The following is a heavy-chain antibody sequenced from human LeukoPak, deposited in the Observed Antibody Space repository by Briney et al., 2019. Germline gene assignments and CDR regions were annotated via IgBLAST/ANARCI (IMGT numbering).Heavy chain of an antibody. V-gene: IGHV1-69*01. Sequence: SVKLSCKASGGTFSSYAISWVPQAPGHGLGWRGGITPIFGTADYAQKFQGRVTITADESTITAYMELSSLRAEDTAVYYCARDLPVYGDSGPDYWGQGTLVTVSS. CDR3: ARDLPVYGDSGPDY. J-gene: IGHJ4*02. CDR2: ITPIFGTA. CDR1: GGTFSSYA. D-gene: IGHD4-17*01.